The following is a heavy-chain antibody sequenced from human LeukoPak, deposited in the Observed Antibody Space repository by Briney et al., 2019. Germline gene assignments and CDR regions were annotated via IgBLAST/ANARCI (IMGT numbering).Heavy chain of an antibody. CDR1: GGSIKSYY. CDR2: IYYSGST. Sequence: TPSETLSLTCSVSGGSIKSYYWSWIRQPPGKALEWIGHIYYSGSTNYNPSLKSRVTISVDTSKNQFSLKLSSVTAADTAVYYCARHDYSSGSYTDYWGQGTLVTVSS. J-gene: IGHJ4*02. D-gene: IGHD3-10*01. V-gene: IGHV4-59*08. CDR3: ARHDYSSGSYTDY.